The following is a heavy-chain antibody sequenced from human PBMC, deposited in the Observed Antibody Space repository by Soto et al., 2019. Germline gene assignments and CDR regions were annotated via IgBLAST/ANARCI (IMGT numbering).Heavy chain of an antibody. Sequence: QVQLVQSGAEVKKPGASVKVSCKASGYTFTSYGISWVRQAPGQGLEWMGWISAYNGNTNYAQKLQGRDTMTTDTSTSQAYMGQRSLRADETAVYYCEREGECSSTSCDGWADYYYYYGMDVWGQGTTVTVSS. CDR3: EREGECSSTSCDGWADYYYYYGMDV. V-gene: IGHV1-18*01. CDR2: ISAYNGNT. D-gene: IGHD2-2*01. J-gene: IGHJ6*02. CDR1: GYTFTSYG.